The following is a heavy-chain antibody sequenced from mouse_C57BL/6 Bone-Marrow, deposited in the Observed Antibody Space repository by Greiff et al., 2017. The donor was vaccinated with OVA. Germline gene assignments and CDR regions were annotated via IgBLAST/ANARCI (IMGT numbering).Heavy chain of an antibody. CDR1: GYTFTSYW. D-gene: IGHD1-1*01. J-gene: IGHJ4*01. V-gene: IGHV1-69*01. CDR2: IDPSDSYT. CDR3: ERSFITTVVAPGMDY. Sequence: QVQLQQPGAELVMPGASVKLSCKASGYTFTSYWMHWVKQRPGQGLEWIGEIDPSDSYTTYNQKFKGTSTLTVDTSSSTAYIQLSSLTSEDSAVYYGERSFITTVVAPGMDYWGKGTSGTGAS.